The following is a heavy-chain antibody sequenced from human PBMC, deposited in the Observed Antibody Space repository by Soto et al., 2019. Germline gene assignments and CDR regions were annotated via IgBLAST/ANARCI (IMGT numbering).Heavy chain of an antibody. CDR3: AKVIVVFDVAFDI. Sequence: GGSLSLSCAASGFTFSSYAMILVLQAPWKGLDCFLVISGNGGSTYYADSVKGRFTISRDNAKNTLYLQMNSLRAEDTAVYYCAKVIVVFDVAFDIWGQGTMVTVSS. D-gene: IGHD3-22*01. V-gene: IGHV3-23*01. CDR2: ISGNGGST. CDR1: GFTFSSYA. J-gene: IGHJ3*02.